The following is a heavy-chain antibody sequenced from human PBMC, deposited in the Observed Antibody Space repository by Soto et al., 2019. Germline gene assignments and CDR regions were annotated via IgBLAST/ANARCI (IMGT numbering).Heavy chain of an antibody. D-gene: IGHD6-6*01. CDR1: GYTFTSYD. V-gene: IGHV1-8*01. Sequence: QVQLVQSGAEVKKPGASVKVSCKASGYTFTSYDINWVRQAIGQGLEWMGWMNPNSGNTGYAQKFQGRVTMTRNTSISTAYMELSSLRSEDTAVYYCARVRSIAARLHFQHWGQGTLVTVSS. CDR2: MNPNSGNT. CDR3: ARVRSIAARLHFQH. J-gene: IGHJ1*01.